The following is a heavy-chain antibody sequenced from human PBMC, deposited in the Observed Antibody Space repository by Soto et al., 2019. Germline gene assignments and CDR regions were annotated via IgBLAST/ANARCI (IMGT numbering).Heavy chain of an antibody. Sequence: QVQLQQWGAGLLKPSETLSLTCAVYGGSFSGYYWSWIRQPPGKGLEWIGEINHSGSTNYNPSLKSRVTRSVDTAKNLFSLKLSSVTAADTDVYYCARGRRDDIVVVPAASGFDYWGQGTLVTVSS. CDR3: ARGRRDDIVVVPAASGFDY. V-gene: IGHV4-34*01. CDR1: GGSFSGYY. D-gene: IGHD2-2*01. J-gene: IGHJ4*02. CDR2: INHSGST.